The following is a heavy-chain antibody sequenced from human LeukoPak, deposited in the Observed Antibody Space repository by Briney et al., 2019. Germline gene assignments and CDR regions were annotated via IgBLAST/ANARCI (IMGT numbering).Heavy chain of an antibody. CDR2: FWGCYTAAT. CDR1: GFTFCSYA. Sequence: GGSLRLSCAASGFTFCSYAMIWVPQAPGKGLEGVSAFWGCYTAATDYADSVKGRFTISRDNYDNTLYLEMNSLRAEDTALYYCAKARDAYNYYWFDPWGQGTLVTVSS. D-gene: IGHD5-24*01. V-gene: IGHV3-23*01. J-gene: IGHJ5*02. CDR3: AKARDAYNYYWFDP.